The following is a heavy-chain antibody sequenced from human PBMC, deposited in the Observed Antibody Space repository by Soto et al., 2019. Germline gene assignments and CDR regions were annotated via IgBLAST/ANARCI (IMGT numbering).Heavy chain of an antibody. J-gene: IGHJ6*02. CDR2: IRSKAYGGTT. Sequence: PGGSLRLSCTASGFTFGDYAMSWFRQAPGKGLEWVGFIRSKAYGGTTEYAASVKGRFTISRDDSESIAYLQMNSLKTEDTAVYYCTRDSIAVAGSRIRYYYGMDVWGQGTTVTVS. D-gene: IGHD6-19*01. V-gene: IGHV3-49*03. CDR3: TRDSIAVAGSRIRYYYGMDV. CDR1: GFTFGDYA.